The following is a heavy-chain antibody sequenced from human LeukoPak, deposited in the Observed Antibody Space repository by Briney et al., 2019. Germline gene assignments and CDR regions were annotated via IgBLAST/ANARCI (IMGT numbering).Heavy chain of an antibody. D-gene: IGHD3-3*01. V-gene: IGHV4-4*07. CDR1: GGSISSYY. J-gene: IGHJ4*02. CDR2: IYTSGST. CDR3: AAFTGVHDFWSGYGYFDY. Sequence: SETLSLTCTVSGGSISSYYWSWIRQPAGKGLEWIGRIYTSGSTNYNPSLKSRVTMSVDTSKNQFSLKLSSVTAADTAVYYCAAFTGVHDFWSGYGYFDYWGQGTLVTVSS.